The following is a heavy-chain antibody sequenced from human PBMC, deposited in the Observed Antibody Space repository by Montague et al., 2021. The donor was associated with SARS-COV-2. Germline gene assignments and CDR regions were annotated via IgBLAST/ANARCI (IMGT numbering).Heavy chain of an antibody. Sequence: SETLSLTCTVSGGSISRYYWNWIRQPPGKGLEWIAYIYYSGRTNYNPSLKSRVTISVDTSKNQFSLKLSSVTAAVTAVYYCARSRENYNILTGYPYYFDYWGQGTLVTVSS. CDR2: IYYSGRT. CDR1: GGSISRYY. J-gene: IGHJ4*02. D-gene: IGHD3-9*01. CDR3: ARSRENYNILTGYPYYFDY. V-gene: IGHV4-59*01.